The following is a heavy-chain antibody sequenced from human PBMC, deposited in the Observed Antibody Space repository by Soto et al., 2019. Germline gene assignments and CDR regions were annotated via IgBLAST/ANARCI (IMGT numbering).Heavy chain of an antibody. Sequence: QAQVVQSGAEVRKPGSSVKLSCKASEGTFNSYAIAWVRQAPGQGLEWMGGIIPYYTTLNYAQKFQDRVTITADDSTNTVYIELSCLRSDDTAVYFCASGASRWYPYFFDSWAQGTLVTVSS. V-gene: IGHV1-69*01. CDR1: EGTFNSYA. CDR3: ASGASRWYPYFFDS. D-gene: IGHD6-13*01. CDR2: IIPYYTTL. J-gene: IGHJ4*02.